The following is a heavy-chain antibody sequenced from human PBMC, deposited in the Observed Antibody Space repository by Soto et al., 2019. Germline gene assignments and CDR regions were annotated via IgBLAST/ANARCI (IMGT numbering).Heavy chain of an antibody. J-gene: IGHJ6*02. Sequence: QVQLVQSGAEVKKPGSSVKVSCKASGGTFSSYAISWVRQAPGQGLEWMGGTIPIFGTANYAQKFQGRVTITADESTSTAYMELSSLRSEDTAVYYCASRTSWGNYYYYGMDVWGQGTTVTVSS. CDR1: GGTFSSYA. V-gene: IGHV1-69*01. D-gene: IGHD3-16*01. CDR2: TIPIFGTA. CDR3: ASRTSWGNYYYYGMDV.